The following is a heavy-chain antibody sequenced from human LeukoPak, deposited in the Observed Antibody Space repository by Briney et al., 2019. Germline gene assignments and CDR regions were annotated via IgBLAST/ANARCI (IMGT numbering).Heavy chain of an antibody. CDR2: FDPEDGET. CDR1: GYTLTELS. V-gene: IGHV1-24*01. D-gene: IGHD2-2*02. Sequence: GASVKVSCKVSGYTLTELSMHWVRQAPGKGLEWMGGFDPEDGETIYAQKFQGRVTMTEDASTDTAYMELSSLRSEDTAVYYCATGHIVVVPAAIRDYYYYMDVWGKGTTVTVSS. CDR3: ATGHIVVVPAAIRDYYYYMDV. J-gene: IGHJ6*03.